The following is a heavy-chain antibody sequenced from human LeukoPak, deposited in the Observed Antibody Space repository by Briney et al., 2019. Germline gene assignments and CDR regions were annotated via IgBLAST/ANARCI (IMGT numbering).Heavy chain of an antibody. CDR2: ISAYNGNT. D-gene: IGHD6-19*01. J-gene: IGHJ4*02. Sequence: ASVKVSCKASGYTFTSYGISWVRQAPGQGLEWMGWISAYNGNTKYAQKLQGRVTMTTDTSTSTAYIELRSLRSDDTAVYYCARDYRIAVADRALTYWGQGTLVTVSS. CDR3: ARDYRIAVADRALTY. V-gene: IGHV1-18*01. CDR1: GYTFTSYG.